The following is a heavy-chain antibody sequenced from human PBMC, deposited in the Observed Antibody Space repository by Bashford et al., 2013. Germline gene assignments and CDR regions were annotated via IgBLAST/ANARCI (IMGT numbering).Heavy chain of an antibody. D-gene: IGHD2-15*01. CDR1: GFTFDDYA. CDR3: ASSGFDY. Sequence: GGPLRLSCTASGFTFDDYAMSWVRQAPGKGLEWVGFIRSKAYGETTQYAEYAASVKGRFTISRDDSKSIAYLQINSLKTEDTALYYCASSGFDYWGQGTLVTVSS. J-gene: IGHJ4*02. CDR2: IRSKAYGETT. V-gene: IGHV3-49*04.